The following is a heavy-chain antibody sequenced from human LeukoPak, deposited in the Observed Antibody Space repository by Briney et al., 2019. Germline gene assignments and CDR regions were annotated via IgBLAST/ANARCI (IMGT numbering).Heavy chain of an antibody. J-gene: IGHJ5*02. D-gene: IGHD2-2*01. V-gene: IGHV4-31*03. CDR1: GGSISSGGYY. Sequence: PSETLSLTCTVSGGSISSGGYYWSWIRQHPGKGLEWIGYIYYSGSTYCNPSLKSRVTISVDTSKNQFSLKLSSVTAADTAVYYCARESEGVVPVAIGWFDPWGQGTLVTVSS. CDR2: IYYSGST. CDR3: ARESEGVVPVAIGWFDP.